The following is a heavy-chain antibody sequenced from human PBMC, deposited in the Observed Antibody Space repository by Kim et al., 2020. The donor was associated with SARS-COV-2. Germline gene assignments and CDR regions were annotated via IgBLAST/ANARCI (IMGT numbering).Heavy chain of an antibody. D-gene: IGHD1-26*01. CDR3: AREIRELVFDY. J-gene: IGHJ4*02. V-gene: IGHV4-39*07. CDR1: GGSISSSSYY. CDR2: IYYSGST. Sequence: SETLSLTCTVSGGSISSSSYYWGWIRQPPGKGLEWIGSIYYSGSTYYNPSLKSRVTISVDTSKNQFSLKLSSVTAADTAVYYCAREIRELVFDYWGQGTLVTVSS.